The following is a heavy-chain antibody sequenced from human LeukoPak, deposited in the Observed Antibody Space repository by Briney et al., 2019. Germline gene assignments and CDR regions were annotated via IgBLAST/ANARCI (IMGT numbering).Heavy chain of an antibody. Sequence: GGSLRLSCAASGFTFSNSAMGWVRQAPGKGLEWVSAIGGSGDSTYYTDSVTGRFTISRVNSKNTLYLQMNSLRAEDTALYYCAKLPTGYPNWFDPWGQGTLVTVSS. CDR1: GFTFSNSA. V-gene: IGHV3-23*01. CDR3: AKLPTGYPNWFDP. D-gene: IGHD3-9*01. CDR2: IGGSGDST. J-gene: IGHJ5*02.